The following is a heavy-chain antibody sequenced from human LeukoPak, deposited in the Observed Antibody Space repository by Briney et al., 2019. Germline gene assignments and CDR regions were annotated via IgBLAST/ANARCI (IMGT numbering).Heavy chain of an antibody. D-gene: IGHD3-22*01. CDR3: ASGGLYYYDSSGYYYSGYFDY. CDR2: INHSGST. CDR1: GGSFSGYY. V-gene: IGHV4-34*01. J-gene: IGHJ4*02. Sequence: SETLSLTCAVYGGSFSGYYWSWIRQPPGKGLEWIGEINHSGSTNYNPSLKSRVTMSVDTSKNQFSLKLSSVTAADTAVYYCASGGLYYYDSSGYYYSGYFDYWGQGTLVTVSS.